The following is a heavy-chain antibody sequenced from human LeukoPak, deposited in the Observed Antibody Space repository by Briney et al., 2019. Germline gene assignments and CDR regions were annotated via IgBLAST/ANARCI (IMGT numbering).Heavy chain of an antibody. V-gene: IGHV3-30*18. J-gene: IGHJ3*02. CDR3: AKEFSGYAFDI. Sequence: GGSLRLSCAASGFTFSSYGIHWVRLAPGKGLEWVAVISDDGTRKYYADSVQGRFTISRDNSRNTLYLQMNSLRAEDMAVYYCAKEFSGYAFDIWGQGTMVTVSS. D-gene: IGHD5-12*01. CDR1: GFTFSSYG. CDR2: ISDDGTRK.